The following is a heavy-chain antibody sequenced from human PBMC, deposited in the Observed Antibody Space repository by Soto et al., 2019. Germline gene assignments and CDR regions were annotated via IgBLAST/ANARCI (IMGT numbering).Heavy chain of an antibody. V-gene: IGHV1-8*02. D-gene: IGHD6-13*01. CDR3: ARSRAAAENWFDP. Sequence: ASVKVSCKASGYTFTSYDINWVRQATGQGLEWMGWMNPNSGNTGYAQKFQGRVTMTRNTSISTAYMELSSLRSEDTAVYYCARSRAAAENWFDPWGQGTLVTVSS. CDR2: MNPNSGNT. CDR1: GYTFTSYD. J-gene: IGHJ5*02.